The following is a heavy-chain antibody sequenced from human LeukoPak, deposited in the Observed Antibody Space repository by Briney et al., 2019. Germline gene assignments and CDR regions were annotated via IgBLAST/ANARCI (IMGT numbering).Heavy chain of an antibody. V-gene: IGHV3-74*01. J-gene: IGHJ4*02. D-gene: IGHD2-21*02. CDR3: ARGAARCNGDCFPD. CDR1: GFTISNFW. CDR2: INSDGSST. Sequence: GGSLRLSCAASGFTISNFWMHWVRQAPEKGLVWVSRINSDGSSTNYADSVKGRFTISRDNAKNTLYLQMNSLRAEDTAVYYCARGAARCNGDCFPDWGQGTLVTVSS.